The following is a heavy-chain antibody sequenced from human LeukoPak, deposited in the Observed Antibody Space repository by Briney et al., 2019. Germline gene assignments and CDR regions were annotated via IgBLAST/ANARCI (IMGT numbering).Heavy chain of an antibody. Sequence: SETLSLTCTVSGGSISSYYWSWIRQPAGKGLEWIGRIYTSGSTNYNPSLKSRVTMSVDTSKNQFSLKLSSVTAADTTVYYCARSGDSSGWYGAFDIWGQGTMVTVSS. V-gene: IGHV4-4*07. CDR1: GGSISSYY. CDR2: IYTSGST. D-gene: IGHD6-19*01. J-gene: IGHJ3*02. CDR3: ARSGDSSGWYGAFDI.